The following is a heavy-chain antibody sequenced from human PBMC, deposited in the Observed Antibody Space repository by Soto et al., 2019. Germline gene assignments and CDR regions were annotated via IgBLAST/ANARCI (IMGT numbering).Heavy chain of an antibody. V-gene: IGHV4-4*07. Sequence: LSLSCTVSDDFISSYYWNWVRQPAGKGLEWIGRVSTNGATNYNPSLESRVTMSVDTSKNQFSLKLTSVTAADTAVYFCARADYEILTVSYAMYXWGQGTTVTVS. CDR1: DDFISSYY. CDR2: VSTNGAT. J-gene: IGHJ6*02. D-gene: IGHD3-9*01. CDR3: ARADYEILTVSYAMYX.